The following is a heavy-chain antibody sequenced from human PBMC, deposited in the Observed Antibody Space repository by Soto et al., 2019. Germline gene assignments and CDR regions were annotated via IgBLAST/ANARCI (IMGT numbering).Heavy chain of an antibody. CDR1: GYTCTGYY. J-gene: IGHJ5*02. CDR3: ATEYSSGWYPYNWFDP. Sequence: ASVKVSCKASGYTCTGYYMHWVRQAPGQGLEWMAWIDPNSGGTNYAQKFQGRVTMTRDTSISTAYMELSRLRSDDTAVYYCATEYSSGWYPYNWFDPWGQGTLVTVSS. CDR2: IDPNSGGT. V-gene: IGHV1-2*02. D-gene: IGHD6-19*01.